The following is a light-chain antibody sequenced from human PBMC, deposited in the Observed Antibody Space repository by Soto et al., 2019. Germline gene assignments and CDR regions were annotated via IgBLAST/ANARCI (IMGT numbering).Light chain of an antibody. CDR2: DAS. CDR3: QHRSNWPLT. J-gene: IGKJ4*01. CDR1: QSVSSS. V-gene: IGKV3-11*01. Sequence: IVLTQSPATLSLSPGERATLSCRASQSVSSSLAWYQQNPAQPPRLLIYDASNSATGIPARFSGSGSGTDFTLTISSLEPEDFSFYYCQHRSNWPLTFGGWTKVEIK.